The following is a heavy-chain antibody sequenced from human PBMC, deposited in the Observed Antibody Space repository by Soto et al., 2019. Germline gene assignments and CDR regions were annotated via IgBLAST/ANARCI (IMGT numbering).Heavy chain of an antibody. CDR3: ARDRLVGGSYYGVGYYYYYGMDV. CDR1: GFTFSSYA. Sequence: GGSLRLSCAASGFTFSSYAMHWVRQAPGKGLEWVAVISYDGSNKYYADSVKGRFTISRDNSKNTLYLQMNSLRAEDTAVYYCARDRLVGGSYYGVGYYYYYGMDVWGQGTTVTVSS. J-gene: IGHJ6*02. D-gene: IGHD1-26*01. CDR2: ISYDGSNK. V-gene: IGHV3-30-3*01.